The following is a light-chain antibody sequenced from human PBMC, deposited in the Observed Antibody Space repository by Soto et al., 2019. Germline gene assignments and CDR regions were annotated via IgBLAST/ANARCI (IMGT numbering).Light chain of an antibody. Sequence: EIVLTQSPATLSLSPGERATLSCRASQSVGTYLAWYQQKPGQAPRLLIYGASNRATGIPARFSGGGSGTDFTLTISSLEPEDFAVYYCQHRSNWPLTFGGGTKVESK. CDR2: GAS. J-gene: IGKJ4*01. V-gene: IGKV3-11*01. CDR1: QSVGTY. CDR3: QHRSNWPLT.